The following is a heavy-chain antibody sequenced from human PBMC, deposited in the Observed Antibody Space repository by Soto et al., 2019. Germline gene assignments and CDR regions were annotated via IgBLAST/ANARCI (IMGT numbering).Heavy chain of an antibody. J-gene: IGHJ3*02. D-gene: IGHD3-22*01. CDR3: ARRVTPRFYFYSSGYYQQDLFYI. CDR2: INAGNGNT. Sequence: ASVKVSCKASGYTFTSYAMHWVRQAPGQRLEWMGWINAGNGNTKYSQKFQGRVTITRDTSASTAYMELSSLKASDTAMYYCARRVTPRFYFYSSGYYQQDLFYIWGKGTMVPVSS. V-gene: IGHV1-3*01. CDR1: GYTFTSYA.